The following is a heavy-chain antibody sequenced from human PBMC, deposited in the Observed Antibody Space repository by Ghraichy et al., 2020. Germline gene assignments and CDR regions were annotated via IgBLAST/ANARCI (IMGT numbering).Heavy chain of an antibody. J-gene: IGHJ5*02. V-gene: IGHV4-30-2*01. Sequence: SETLSLTCAVSGGSISSGGYSWSWIRQPPGKGLEWIGYIYHSGSTYYNPSLKSRVTISVDTSKNHFSLKLSSVTAADTAVFYCARAMRTGDFGRGWFDPWGQGTLVTVSS. CDR2: IYHSGST. D-gene: IGHD2-21*02. CDR3: ARAMRTGDFGRGWFDP. CDR1: GGSISSGGYS.